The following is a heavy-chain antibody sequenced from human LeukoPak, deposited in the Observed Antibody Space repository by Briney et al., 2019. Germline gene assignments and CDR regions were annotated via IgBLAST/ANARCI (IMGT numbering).Heavy chain of an antibody. D-gene: IGHD7-27*01. CDR3: AIRANWGSPDY. J-gene: IGHJ4*02. Sequence: SETLALTCTVSGGSISSDYWSWIRQSPGMGLECIGYIYYSVTTSYNPSLKSRVTIALHTSKNQFSLKLSSVTAADTAVYYCAIRANWGSPDYRGQGTLVTVSS. CDR1: GGSISSDY. V-gene: IGHV4-59*01. CDR2: IYYSVTT.